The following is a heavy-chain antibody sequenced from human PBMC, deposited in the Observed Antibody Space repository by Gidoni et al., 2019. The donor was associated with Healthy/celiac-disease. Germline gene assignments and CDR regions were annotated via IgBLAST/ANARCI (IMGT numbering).Heavy chain of an antibody. V-gene: IGHV4-59*01. CDR2: IYYSGST. J-gene: IGHJ6*03. CDR1: GGSISSYY. D-gene: IGHD6-19*01. Sequence: QVQLQESGPGLVKPSETLSLTCTVSGGSISSYYWSWIRQPPGKGLEWIGYIYYSGSTNYNPSLKSRVTISVDTSKNQFSLKLSSVTAADTAVYYCARRSSGSIYYYYYMDVWGKGTTVTVSS. CDR3: ARRSSGSIYYYYYMDV.